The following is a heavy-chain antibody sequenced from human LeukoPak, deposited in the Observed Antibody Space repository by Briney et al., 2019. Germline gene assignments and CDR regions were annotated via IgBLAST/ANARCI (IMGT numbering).Heavy chain of an antibody. CDR3: ARSGYSYGPLD. Sequence: SETLSLTCTVSGGSISSYYWSWIRQPPGKGLEWIGYIYYSGSTNYNPSLKSRVTISVDTSKNQFSLKLSSVTAADTAVYYCARSGYSYGPLDWGQGTLVTVSS. V-gene: IGHV4-59*01. CDR1: GGSISSYY. J-gene: IGHJ4*02. CDR2: IYYSGST. D-gene: IGHD5-18*01.